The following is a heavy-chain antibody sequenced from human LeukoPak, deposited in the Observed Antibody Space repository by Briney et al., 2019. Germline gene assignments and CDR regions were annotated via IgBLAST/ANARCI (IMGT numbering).Heavy chain of an antibody. CDR3: TRSGFGRGVHFDY. Sequence: ASVKVSCKASGYTFTSYDINCVRQAAGQGLEWMGWMNPNSGDTGYVEKFQGRFTITRDTSITTASMELSSLRPEDTALYYCTRSGFGRGVHFDYWGQGTPVTVSS. CDR2: MNPNSGDT. D-gene: IGHD3/OR15-3a*01. J-gene: IGHJ4*02. V-gene: IGHV1-8*01. CDR1: GYTFTSYD.